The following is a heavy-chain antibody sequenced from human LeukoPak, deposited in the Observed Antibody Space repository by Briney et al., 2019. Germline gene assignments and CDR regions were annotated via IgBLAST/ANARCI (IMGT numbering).Heavy chain of an antibody. V-gene: IGHV3-66*01. CDR2: IYSGGST. Sequence: GGSLRLSCAASGFTVSSNYMSWVRQAPGKGLEWVSVIYSGGSTYYADSVKGRFTISRDNSKNTLYLQMNSLRAEDTAVYYCARANYCDSSGYFPNWGQGTLVTVSS. D-gene: IGHD3-22*01. CDR1: GFTVSSNY. CDR3: ARANYCDSSGYFPN. J-gene: IGHJ4*02.